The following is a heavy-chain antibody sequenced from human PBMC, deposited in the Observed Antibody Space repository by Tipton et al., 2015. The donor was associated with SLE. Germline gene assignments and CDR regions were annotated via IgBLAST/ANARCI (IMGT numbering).Heavy chain of an antibody. V-gene: IGHV4-34*01. CDR3: ARQPVYYYYYMDV. CDR2: INHSGST. CDR1: GGSFSGYY. J-gene: IGHJ6*03. Sequence: TLSLTCAVYGGSFSGYYWSWIRQPPGKGLEWIGEINHSGSTNYNPSLKSRVTISVDTPKNQFSLKLGSVTAADTAVYYCARQPVYYYYYMDVWGKGTSVTVSS.